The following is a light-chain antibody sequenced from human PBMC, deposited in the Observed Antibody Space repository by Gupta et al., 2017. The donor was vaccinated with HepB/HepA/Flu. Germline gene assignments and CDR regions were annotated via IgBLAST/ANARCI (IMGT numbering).Light chain of an antibody. J-gene: IGKJ2*04. CDR2: EGS. V-gene: IGKV2D-29*01. CDR3: RQSIQLRS. Sequence: DIVMTQTPLSLSVTPGQPASISCKSSQSLLHSDGKHSLYWYRQKPVQPPQLLIYEGSNLCSGVTARFSGRGSGTDFTLKSSRAEDEDVGVYYCRQSIQLRSFGQGTKLEIK. CDR1: QSLLHSDGKHS.